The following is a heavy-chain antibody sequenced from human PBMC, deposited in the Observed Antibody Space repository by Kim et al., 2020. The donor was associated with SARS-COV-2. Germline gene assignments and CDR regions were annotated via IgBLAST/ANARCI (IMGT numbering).Heavy chain of an antibody. Sequence: GGSLRLSCAASGFTFSSYSMNWVRQAPGKGLEWVSYISSSSSTIYYADSVKGRFTISRDNAKNSLYLQMNSLRDEDTAVYYCARDQYYDPSRTIGDYYYYGMDVWGQGTTVTVSS. J-gene: IGHJ6*02. CDR2: ISSSSSTI. V-gene: IGHV3-48*02. CDR1: GFTFSSYS. D-gene: IGHD3-22*01. CDR3: ARDQYYDPSRTIGDYYYYGMDV.